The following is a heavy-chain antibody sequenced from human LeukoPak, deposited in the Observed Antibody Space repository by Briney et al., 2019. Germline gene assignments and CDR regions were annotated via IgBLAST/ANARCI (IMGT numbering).Heavy chain of an antibody. V-gene: IGHV3-23*01. CDR3: VKGEWGDY. CDR1: GFTFTNHD. J-gene: IGHJ4*02. CDR2: IRGSGST. D-gene: IGHD1-26*01. Sequence: PGGSLRLACAASGFTFTNHDMSWVRQAPGRGLEWVSTIRGSGSTYYADSVKGRLTIARDDSKNTLYLQMNSLRAEDTAVYYCVKGEWGDYWGQGTLVTVSS.